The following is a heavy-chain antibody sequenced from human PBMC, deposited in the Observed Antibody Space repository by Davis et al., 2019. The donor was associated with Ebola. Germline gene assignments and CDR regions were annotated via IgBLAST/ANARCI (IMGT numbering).Heavy chain of an antibody. D-gene: IGHD3-16*01. V-gene: IGHV4-30-4*08. CDR3: ARWGGFANGMDV. J-gene: IGHJ6*02. Sequence: MPSETLFLTCTVSGGSISSGYYYWSWIRQRPGKGLEWIGYIYYSGSTYYNPSLKSRVTISVDTSKNQFSLKLSSVTAADTAVYYCARWGGFANGMDVWGQGTTVTVSS. CDR1: GGSISSGYYY. CDR2: IYYSGST.